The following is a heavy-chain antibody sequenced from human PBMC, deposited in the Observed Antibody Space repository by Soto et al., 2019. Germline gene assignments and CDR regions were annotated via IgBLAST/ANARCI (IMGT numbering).Heavy chain of an antibody. CDR1: GGSISSSSYY. J-gene: IGHJ5*02. CDR2: IYYRGST. Sequence: QLQLQESGPGLVKPSETLSLTCTVSGGSISSSSYYWSWIRQPPGKGLEWIGYIYYRGSTNYNPHRKSRVTISVDTSKSQFSLKLSSVTAADTAVYYCARDRSWFDPWGQGTLVTVSS. CDR3: ARDRSWFDP. V-gene: IGHV4-61*01.